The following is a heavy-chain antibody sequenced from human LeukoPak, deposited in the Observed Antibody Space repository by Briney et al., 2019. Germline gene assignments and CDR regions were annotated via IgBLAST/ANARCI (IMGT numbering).Heavy chain of an antibody. Sequence: GGSLRLSCAASGFTFSSYAMGWVRQAPGKGLEWVSAISGSGGSTYYADSVKGRFTISRGNSKNTLYLQMNSLRAEDTAVYYCAKDGNLRGYSYGPGVHWFDPWGQGTLVTVSS. CDR3: AKDGNLRGYSYGPGVHWFDP. D-gene: IGHD5-18*01. CDR2: ISGSGGST. V-gene: IGHV3-23*01. CDR1: GFTFSSYA. J-gene: IGHJ5*02.